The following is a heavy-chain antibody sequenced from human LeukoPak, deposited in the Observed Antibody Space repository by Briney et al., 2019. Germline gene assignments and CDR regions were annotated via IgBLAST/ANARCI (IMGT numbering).Heavy chain of an antibody. CDR1: GFSVGNNY. Sequence: GGSLRLSCAASGFSVGNNYMTWVRQAPGKGLEWLSVLYTGGNSLYADSVQGRVTISRDTSKNMLYLQMNSLRVGDTAVYYCAKDPFIVVVPAVTDDAFDIWGQGTMVTVSS. CDR3: AKDPFIVVVPAVTDDAFDI. J-gene: IGHJ3*02. D-gene: IGHD2-2*01. CDR2: LYTGGNS. V-gene: IGHV3-66*01.